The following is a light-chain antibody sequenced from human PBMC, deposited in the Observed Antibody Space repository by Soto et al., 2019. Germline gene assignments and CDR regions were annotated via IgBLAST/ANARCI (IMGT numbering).Light chain of an antibody. Sequence: DIQLTQSPSTLSASVGDRVTISCRASQNIASWLAWYQQKRGKAPKILIYGGSTVESGVPSRFSGSLSGTEFTLTISNLQPGDFATYFCLEYNTLSGTFGQGKRLE. CDR2: GGS. CDR3: LEYNTLSGT. V-gene: IGKV1-5*01. CDR1: QNIASW. J-gene: IGKJ5*01.